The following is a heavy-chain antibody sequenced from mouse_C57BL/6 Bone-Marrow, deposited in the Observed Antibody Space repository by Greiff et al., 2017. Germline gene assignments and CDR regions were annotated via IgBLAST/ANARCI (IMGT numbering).Heavy chain of an antibody. Sequence: VQLQQSGAELVRPGASVKLSCTASGFNIKDYYMHWVKQRPEQGLEWIGRIDPEDGDTEYAPKFQGKATMTADTSSNTAYLQLSSLTSEDTAVYYCTTSLIYYDYDDPVWGTGTTVTDSS. CDR1: GFNIKDYY. D-gene: IGHD2-4*01. J-gene: IGHJ1*03. CDR2: IDPEDGDT. V-gene: IGHV14-1*01. CDR3: TTSLIYYDYDDPV.